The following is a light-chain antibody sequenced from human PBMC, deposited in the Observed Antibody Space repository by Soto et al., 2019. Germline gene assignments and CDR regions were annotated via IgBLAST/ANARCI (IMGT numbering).Light chain of an antibody. CDR3: MQALETPYA. CDR2: LGS. Sequence: EIVMNQSPPSLTVTPGEPASISCRSSQRLLHSNGHTLLDWYLQNPGQSPQLLIYLGSNRASGVPDRFRGSEAGTDFTLTISRVETEDAGVYYCMQALETPYAFGQGTKLEIK. J-gene: IGKJ2*01. CDR1: QRLLHSNGHTL. V-gene: IGKV2-28*01.